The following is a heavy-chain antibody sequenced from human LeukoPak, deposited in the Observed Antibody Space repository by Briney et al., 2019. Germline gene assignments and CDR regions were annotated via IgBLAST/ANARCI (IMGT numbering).Heavy chain of an antibody. CDR3: AKDISSVLLWFNFQH. CDR1: GFTFDDYA. J-gene: IGHJ1*01. D-gene: IGHD3-10*01. Sequence: GGSLRLSCAASGFTFDDYAMHWVRHAPGKGREWVSGISGNSGSIGYADSVKGLFTISRDNAKNSLYLQMNSLRAEDTALYYCAKDISSVLLWFNFQHWGQGTLVTVSS. V-gene: IGHV3-9*01. CDR2: ISGNSGSI.